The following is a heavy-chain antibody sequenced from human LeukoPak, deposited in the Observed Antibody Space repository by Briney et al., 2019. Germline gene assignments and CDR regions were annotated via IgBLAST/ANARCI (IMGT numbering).Heavy chain of an antibody. CDR3: ARERLIGGFDP. D-gene: IGHD3-10*01. J-gene: IGHJ5*02. CDR2: IYSGGST. Sequence: GGSLRLSCAASGFTFSSYAMSWVRQAPGKGLEWVSVIYSGGSTYYADSVKGRFTISRDNSKNTLYLQMNSLRAEDTAVYYCARERLIGGFDPWGQGTLVTVSS. CDR1: GFTFSSYA. V-gene: IGHV3-66*01.